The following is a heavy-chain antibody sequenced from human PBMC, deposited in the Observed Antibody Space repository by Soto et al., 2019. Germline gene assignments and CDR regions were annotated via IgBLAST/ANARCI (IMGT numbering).Heavy chain of an antibody. CDR2: IYYSGST. CDR1: GGSISSGGYY. Sequence: SETLSLTCTVSGGSISSGGYYWSWIRQHPGKGLEWIGYIYYSGSTYYNPSLKSRVTISVDTSKNQFSLKLSSVTAADTAVYYCARGILTGSDNFDYWGQGTLVT. V-gene: IGHV4-31*03. CDR3: ARGILTGSDNFDY. J-gene: IGHJ4*02. D-gene: IGHD3-9*01.